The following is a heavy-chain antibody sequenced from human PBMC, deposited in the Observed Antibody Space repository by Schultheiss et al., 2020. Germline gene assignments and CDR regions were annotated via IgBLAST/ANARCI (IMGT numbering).Heavy chain of an antibody. Sequence: GGSLRLSCAASGFTFSSYSMNWVRQAQGKGLEWVSSISSSSSYIYYADSVKGRFTISRDNSKNTLYLQMNSLRAEDTAVYYCARDSHLWGSYRPFDYWGQGTLVTVSS. V-gene: IGHV3-21*01. D-gene: IGHD3-16*02. CDR3: ARDSHLWGSYRPFDY. J-gene: IGHJ4*02. CDR1: GFTFSSYS. CDR2: ISSSSSYI.